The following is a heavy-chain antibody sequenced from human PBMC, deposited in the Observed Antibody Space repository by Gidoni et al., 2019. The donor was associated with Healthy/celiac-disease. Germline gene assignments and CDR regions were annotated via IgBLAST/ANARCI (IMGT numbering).Heavy chain of an antibody. V-gene: IGHV3-33*01. J-gene: IGHJ4*02. CDR2: RWYDGSNK. CDR1: GFTFIFYG. Sequence: QVLLVESGGGVVQPGRSLRLSCAASGFTFIFYGMHWVCQAPGKGLEWVAGRWYDGSNKYYADSVKGRFTISRDNSKNTLYLQMNSLRAEDTAVYYCAREGDSSSLDYWGQGTLVTVSS. CDR3: AREGDSSSLDY. D-gene: IGHD6-13*01.